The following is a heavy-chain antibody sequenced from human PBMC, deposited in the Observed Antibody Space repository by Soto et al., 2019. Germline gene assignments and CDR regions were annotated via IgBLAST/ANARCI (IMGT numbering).Heavy chain of an antibody. CDR2: ISGHNGNT. V-gene: IGHV1-18*01. CDR1: GYTFTNHG. CDR3: ARDLYPLAYYFHY. Sequence: QVQLVQSGAEVKKPGASLKVSCKASGYTFTNHGISWVRQAPGQGLEWLGWISGHNGNTKYAQRLQGRVTMTTDTSTSTAYMELRSLKSYDTAVYYGARDLYPLAYYFHYWGQGTLVTVSS. J-gene: IGHJ4*02.